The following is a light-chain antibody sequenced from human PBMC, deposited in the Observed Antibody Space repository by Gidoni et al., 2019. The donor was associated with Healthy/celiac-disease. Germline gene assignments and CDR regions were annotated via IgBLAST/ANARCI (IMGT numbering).Light chain of an antibody. CDR1: QDISNY. CDR2: AAS. J-gene: IGKJ4*01. CDR3: QKYDNAPLT. V-gene: IGKV1-27*01. Sequence: DLQITQAPSPLSASVGDRVTITCRASQDISNYLAWYQQKPGKVPKLLIYAASTLQSGVPSRFSGSGSGTDFTLTISSLQPEDVATYYCQKYDNAPLTFGGXTKVEIK.